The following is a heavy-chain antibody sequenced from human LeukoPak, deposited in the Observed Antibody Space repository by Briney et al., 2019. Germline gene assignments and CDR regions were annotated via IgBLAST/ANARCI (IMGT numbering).Heavy chain of an antibody. V-gene: IGHV5-51*01. CDR1: GYSFTSYW. D-gene: IGHD2-2*01. Sequence: GESLKISCKGSGYSFTSYWIGWVRQMPGKGLEWMGIIYPGDSDTRYSPSLQGQVTISADKSISTAYLQWSSLKASDTAMYYCARWIVVPAAHFDYWGQGTLVTVSS. CDR2: IYPGDSDT. J-gene: IGHJ4*02. CDR3: ARWIVVPAAHFDY.